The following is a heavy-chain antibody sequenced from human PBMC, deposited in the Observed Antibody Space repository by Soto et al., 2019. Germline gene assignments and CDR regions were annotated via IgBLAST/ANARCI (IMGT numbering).Heavy chain of an antibody. J-gene: IGHJ4*02. CDR3: ATNHDDISGRTPLLFDS. CDR1: GDSFGTVGYY. Sequence: QVQLQESGPGLVKPSQTLSLTCTVSGDSFGTVGYYWAWIRQHPGKGPEWIGYIHYSGNTYYNPSLKSRLTISLDTSKNQFSLHLSSVTAADTAVYYCATNHDDISGRTPLLFDSWGQGTLVTVSS. V-gene: IGHV4-31*03. CDR2: IHYSGNT. D-gene: IGHD3-22*01.